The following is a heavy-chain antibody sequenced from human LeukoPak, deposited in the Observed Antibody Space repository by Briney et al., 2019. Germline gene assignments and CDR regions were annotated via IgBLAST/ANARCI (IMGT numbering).Heavy chain of an antibody. J-gene: IGHJ5*02. CDR1: GFTFSSSA. CDR3: AKYPISPDNWFDP. CDR2: ISGSGGST. V-gene: IGHV3-23*01. Sequence: GGSLRLSCAASGFTFSSSAMTWVRQAPGKGLEWVSSISGSGGSTYYADSVKGRFTISRDNSKNTLYLQMNSLRAEDTAVYYCAKYPISPDNWFDPWGQGTLVTVSS. D-gene: IGHD2/OR15-2a*01.